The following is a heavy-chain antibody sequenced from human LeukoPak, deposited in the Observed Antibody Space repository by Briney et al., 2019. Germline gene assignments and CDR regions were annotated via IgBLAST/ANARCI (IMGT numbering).Heavy chain of an antibody. CDR3: ARDLEGPYYYGSGTTGY. V-gene: IGHV4-30-2*01. CDR1: GGSISSGGYS. D-gene: IGHD3-10*01. CDR2: IYHSGST. J-gene: IGHJ4*02. Sequence: SETLSLTCAVSGGSISSGGYSWSWIRQPPGKGLEWIGYIYHSGSTNYNPSLKSRVTISVDTSKNQFSLKLSSVTAADTAVYYCARDLEGPYYYGSGTTGYWGQGTLVTVSS.